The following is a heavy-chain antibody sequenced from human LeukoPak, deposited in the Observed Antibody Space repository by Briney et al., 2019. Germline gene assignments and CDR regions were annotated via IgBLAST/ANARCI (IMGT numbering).Heavy chain of an antibody. CDR1: GGSFSGYY. D-gene: IGHD2-2*02. CDR3: ARIPRDIVVVPAAIRGWFDP. CDR2: IYHSGST. Sequence: PSETLSLTCAVYGGSFSGYYWSWIRQPPGKGLEWIGYIYHSGSTYYNPSLKSRVTISVDRSKNQFSLKLSSVTAADSAVYYCARIPRDIVVVPAAIRGWFDPWGQGTLVTVSS. V-gene: IGHV4-34*01. J-gene: IGHJ5*02.